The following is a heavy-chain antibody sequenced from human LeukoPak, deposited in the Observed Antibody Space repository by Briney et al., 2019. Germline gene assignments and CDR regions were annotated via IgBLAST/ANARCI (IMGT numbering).Heavy chain of an antibody. V-gene: IGHV3-49*04. CDR1: GFTFSTYW. D-gene: IGHD6-13*01. CDR3: ARVSRGGITASWFDP. J-gene: IGHJ5*02. CDR2: IRSNTYGGST. Sequence: GGSLRLSCAGSGFTFSTYWMSWVRQAPGKGLQWVTSIRSNTYGGSTEYVPSVKGRFTISRDDSNSIAYLQMNSLKAEDTAIYYCARVSRGGITASWFDPWGQGTLVTVSS.